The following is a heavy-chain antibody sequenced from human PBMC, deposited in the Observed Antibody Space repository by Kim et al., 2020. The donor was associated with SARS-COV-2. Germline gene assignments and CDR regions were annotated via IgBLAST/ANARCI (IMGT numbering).Heavy chain of an antibody. V-gene: IGHV1-69*04. CDR1: GGTFSSYA. CDR2: IIPILGIA. J-gene: IGHJ5*02. Sequence: SVKVSCKASGGTFSSYAISWVRQVPGQGLEWMGRIIPILGIANYAQKFQGRVTITADKSTSTAYMELSSLRSEDTAVYYCARDAPDYDFWSGYEDPWGQ. D-gene: IGHD3-3*01. CDR3: ARDAPDYDFWSGYEDP.